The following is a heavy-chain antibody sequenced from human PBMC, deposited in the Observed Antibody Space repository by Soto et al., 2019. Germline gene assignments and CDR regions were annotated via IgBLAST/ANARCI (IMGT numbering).Heavy chain of an antibody. V-gene: IGHV4-59*01. D-gene: IGHD5-12*01. CDR3: ARFKLYSGYDSVGFDY. CDR1: GGSISSYY. J-gene: IGHJ4*02. CDR2: IYYSGST. Sequence: SETLSLTCTVSGGSISSYYWSWIRQPPGKGLEWIGYIYYSGSTNYNPSLKSRVTISVDTSKNQFSLKLSSVTAADTAVYYCARFKLYSGYDSVGFDYWGQGTLVTVSS.